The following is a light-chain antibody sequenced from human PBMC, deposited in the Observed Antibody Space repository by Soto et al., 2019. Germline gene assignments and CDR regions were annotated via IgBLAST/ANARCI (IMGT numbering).Light chain of an antibody. CDR3: CSYAGSSTYV. CDR1: SSDIGSYDL. CDR2: EAT. V-gene: IGLV2-23*01. Sequence: QSVLTQPASLSGAPGRSITISCTGTSSDIGSYDLVSWYQQLPGRAPKLMIYEATKRPSGISHRFSGSKSGNTASLTISGLQAEDEADYYCCSYAGSSTYVFGTGTKVTVL. J-gene: IGLJ1*01.